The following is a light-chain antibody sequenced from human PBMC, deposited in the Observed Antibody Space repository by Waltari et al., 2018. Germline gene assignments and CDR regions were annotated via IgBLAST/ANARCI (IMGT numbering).Light chain of an antibody. J-gene: IGLJ2*01. CDR3: SSYTSSSTPV. Sequence: QSALTQPASVSGSPGQSITISCTGTSSDVGGSNSVSWYQQHPGKAPKLMIYEVSHRPSGVSNRFSGSKSGNTASLTISGLQAEDEADYYCSSYTSSSTPVFGGGTKLTVL. CDR1: SSDVGGSNS. CDR2: EVS. V-gene: IGLV2-14*01.